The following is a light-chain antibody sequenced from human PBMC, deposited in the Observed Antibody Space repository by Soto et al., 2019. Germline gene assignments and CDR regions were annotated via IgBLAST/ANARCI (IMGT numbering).Light chain of an antibody. V-gene: IGLV2-14*01. CDR1: SSDIGDYNY. Sequence: QSALTQPASVSGSPGQSITISCTGTSSDIGDYNYVSWFQQHPGRAPKLLIFEVTNRPSGVSNRFSGSKSGYTASLTISGLQTEDEADYYCNSYTSTNTYVFGTGTKITVL. CDR3: NSYTSTNTYV. CDR2: EVT. J-gene: IGLJ1*01.